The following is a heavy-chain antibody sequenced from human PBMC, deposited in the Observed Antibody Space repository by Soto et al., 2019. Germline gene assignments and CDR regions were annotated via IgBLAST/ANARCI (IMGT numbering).Heavy chain of an antibody. CDR1: GFTFSNFA. CDR2: INGGGTST. CDR3: ARGHPTVGSFHVVLDS. D-gene: IGHD2-15*01. J-gene: IGHJ5*01. V-gene: IGHV3-23*03. Sequence: EVQLLESGGGLVQPGGSLKLSCAASGFTFSNFAMNWVRQAPGKGPEWVSLINGGGTSTYYADSVKGRFTVSRDNSINTVFLQMSSLGGEYTAVYFCARGHPTVGSFHVVLDSWGQGTLVTVSS.